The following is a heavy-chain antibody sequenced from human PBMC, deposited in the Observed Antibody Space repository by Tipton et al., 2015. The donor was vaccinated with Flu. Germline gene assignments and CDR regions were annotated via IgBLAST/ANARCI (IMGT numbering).Heavy chain of an antibody. CDR3: ARGDSFGV. J-gene: IGHJ3*01. CDR2: IYPGDSTT. CDR1: GHIFTDFW. V-gene: IGHV5-51*01. Sequence: QLVQSGAEVKKPGESLRISCKLSGHIFTDFWIGWVRQMPGEGLEWMGIIYPGDSTTRYSPSFQGLVTMSVDKSIDTAYLQWSSLKASDTAMYYCARGDSFGVWGQGTQVTVSS.